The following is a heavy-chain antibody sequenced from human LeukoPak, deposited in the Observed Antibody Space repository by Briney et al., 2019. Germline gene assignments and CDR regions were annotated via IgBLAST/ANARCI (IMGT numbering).Heavy chain of an antibody. D-gene: IGHD3-22*01. J-gene: IGHJ4*02. V-gene: IGHV4-34*01. CDR1: GGSFSGYY. Sequence: SETLSLTCAVYGGSFSGYYWSWIRQPPGKGLEWIGEINHSGSTNYNPSLKSRVTISVDTSKNQFSLKLSSVAAAATAVYYCARAAAYYYDSSADFDYWGQGTLVTVSS. CDR2: INHSGST. CDR3: ARAAAYYYDSSADFDY.